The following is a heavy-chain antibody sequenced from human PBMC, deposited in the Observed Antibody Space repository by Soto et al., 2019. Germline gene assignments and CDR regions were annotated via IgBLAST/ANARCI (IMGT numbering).Heavy chain of an antibody. D-gene: IGHD3-16*01. V-gene: IGHV3-23*01. CDR3: AKGGSAGGMGYVVL. CDR2: ISGSGGST. CDR1: GFTFSTYA. Sequence: EVQVLESGGGLVQPGGSLRLSCAASGFTFSTYAMSWVRQAPGKGLEWVSGISGSGGSTYYADSVKGRFTISRDNSKKSLYLRVCSLRAGDTAVYFCAKGGSAGGMGYVVLCGRGTLVTVS. J-gene: IGHJ2*01.